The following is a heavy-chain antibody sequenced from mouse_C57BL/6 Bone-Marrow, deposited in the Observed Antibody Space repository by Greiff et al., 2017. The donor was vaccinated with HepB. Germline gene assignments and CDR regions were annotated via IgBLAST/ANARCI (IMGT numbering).Heavy chain of an antibody. D-gene: IGHD1-1*01. CDR1: GYTFTDYY. CDR2: IYPGSGNT. CDR3: ARETTTVVEYFDY. J-gene: IGHJ2*01. V-gene: IGHV1-76*01. Sequence: VMLVESGAELVRPGASVKLSCKASGYTFTDYYINWVKQRPGQGLEWIARIYPGSGNTYYNEKFKGKATLTAEKSSSTAYMQLSSLTSEDSAVYFCARETTTVVEYFDYWGQGTTLTVSS.